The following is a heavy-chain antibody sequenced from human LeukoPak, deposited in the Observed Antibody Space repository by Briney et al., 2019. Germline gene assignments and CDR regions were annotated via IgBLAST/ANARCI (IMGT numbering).Heavy chain of an antibody. CDR1: GFTFTNAW. D-gene: IGHD6-13*01. J-gene: IGHJ4*02. Sequence: AGGSLRLSCEASGFTFTNAWMNWVRQAPGKGPEWVGRMKSKRDGGATEYAAPVKGRFTISRDDSKSIAYLQMNSLKTEDTAVYYCTRDERRGSSFDYWGQGTLVTVSS. V-gene: IGHV3-15*01. CDR3: TRDERRGSSFDY. CDR2: MKSKRDGGAT.